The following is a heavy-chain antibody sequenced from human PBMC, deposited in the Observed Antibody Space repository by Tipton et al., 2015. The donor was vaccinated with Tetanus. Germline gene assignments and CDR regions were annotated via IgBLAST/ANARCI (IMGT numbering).Heavy chain of an antibody. CDR3: ARPDRYCSGGSCYLALDS. Sequence: QVQLVQSGAEVKKPGSSVRVSCKTSGGTFKTYAISWVRQAPGQGLEWMGGIFPLYGTSNYAPKFQGRVTITADEPTGTTYMELNSLISEDTAVYYCARPDRYCSGGSCYLALDSWGQGSMVTVSS. J-gene: IGHJ4*02. V-gene: IGHV1-69*01. CDR1: GGTFKTYA. CDR2: IFPLYGTS. D-gene: IGHD2-15*01.